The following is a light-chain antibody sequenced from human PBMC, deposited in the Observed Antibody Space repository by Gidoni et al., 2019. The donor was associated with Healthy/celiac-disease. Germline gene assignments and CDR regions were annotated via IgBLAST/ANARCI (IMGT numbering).Light chain of an antibody. CDR1: QSISSY. CDR2: AAS. V-gene: IGKV1-39*01. J-gene: IGKJ1*01. Sequence: DGQMTQSPSSLSASVGDRVTITCRARQSISSYLNWYQQKPGKAPKLLIYAASSLQSGVPSRFSGSGSGTDFTLTISSLQPEDFATYYCQQSYSTPWTFGQGTKVEIK. CDR3: QQSYSTPWT.